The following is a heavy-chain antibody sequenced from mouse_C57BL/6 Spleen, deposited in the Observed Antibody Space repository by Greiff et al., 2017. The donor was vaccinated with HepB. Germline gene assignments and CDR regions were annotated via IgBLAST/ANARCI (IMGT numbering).Heavy chain of an antibody. CDR3: ARSYDGYYRFAY. CDR2: IDPSDSYT. CDR1: GYTFTSYW. D-gene: IGHD2-3*01. V-gene: IGHV1-69*01. J-gene: IGHJ3*01. Sequence: QVQLQQSGAELVMPGASVKLSCKASGYTFTSYWMHWVKQRPGQGLEWIGEIDPSDSYTNYNQKFKGKSTLTVDKSSSTAYMQLSSLTSEDSAVYYCARSYDGYYRFAYWGQGTLVTVSA.